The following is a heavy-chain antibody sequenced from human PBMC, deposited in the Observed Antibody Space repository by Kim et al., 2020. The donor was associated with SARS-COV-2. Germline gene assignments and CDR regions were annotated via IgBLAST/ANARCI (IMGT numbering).Heavy chain of an antibody. CDR1: GFTFSNYE. J-gene: IGHJ6*02. V-gene: IGHV3-48*03. CDR3: ARRGGGITSFFYRYGLDV. Sequence: GGSLRLSCAVSGFTFSNYEMNWVRQAPGKGLEWISYISSSGGPIYYADSVKGRFTISRDNAKNSLYLQMNSLRGEDTAVYYCARRGGGITSFFYRYGLDVWGQGTTVTVSS. CDR2: ISSSGGPI. D-gene: IGHD1-7*01.